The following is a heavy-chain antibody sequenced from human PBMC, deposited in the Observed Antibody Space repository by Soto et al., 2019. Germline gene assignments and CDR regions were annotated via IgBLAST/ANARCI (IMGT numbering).Heavy chain of an antibody. Sequence: QAQLMQSGAEVKKPGSSVKVSCKASGGTFSGYAINWVRQAPGKGLEWMGGIIPLLGITDYGQKFQGRITIAADESTVTAYMDLRGLRSEDTAVYYCARDPRSITGTTSSEDFQHWGQGTLVSVSS. V-gene: IGHV1-69*01. CDR3: ARDPRSITGTTSSEDFQH. D-gene: IGHD1-20*01. CDR2: IIPLLGIT. J-gene: IGHJ1*01. CDR1: GGTFSGYA.